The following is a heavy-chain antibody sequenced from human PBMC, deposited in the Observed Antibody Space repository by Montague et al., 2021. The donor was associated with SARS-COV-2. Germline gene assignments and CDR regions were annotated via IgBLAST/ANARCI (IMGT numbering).Heavy chain of an antibody. Sequence: VKPTQTLTLTCVFSGFSLNTDGVGVAWIRRPPGKALEWLALIYWDGDQRYSPSLETRPTITKDTSKNRVVLTMTNLDPVDTATYYCARRYDFYRAEAFDVWGQGTMLTVSS. CDR1: GFSLNTDGVG. J-gene: IGHJ3*01. CDR2: IYWDGDQ. CDR3: ARRYDFYRAEAFDV. D-gene: IGHD3-3*01. V-gene: IGHV2-5*02.